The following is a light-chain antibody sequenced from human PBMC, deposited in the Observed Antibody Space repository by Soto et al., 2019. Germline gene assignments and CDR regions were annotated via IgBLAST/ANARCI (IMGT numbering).Light chain of an antibody. V-gene: IGKV1-39*01. CDR1: QSISSF. Sequence: DIQMTQSPSSLSASVGDRVTITCRASQSISSFLNWYQQKPGKAPNLLIYAASSLQSGVPSRFSGSGSGTDFTLTISSLQPEDFATYYCQQSYSTPPEMYTFGQGTKLEIK. J-gene: IGKJ2*01. CDR2: AAS. CDR3: QQSYSTPPEMYT.